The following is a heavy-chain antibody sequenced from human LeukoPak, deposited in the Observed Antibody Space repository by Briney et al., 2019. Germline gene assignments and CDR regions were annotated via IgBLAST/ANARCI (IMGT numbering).Heavy chain of an antibody. V-gene: IGHV3-64*02. CDR3: TRGSGPLYFDF. J-gene: IGHJ4*02. Sequence: HTGGSLRLSCAASGFSLRSYAIHWVRQAPGKGLEYVSAMSHDGGTTYYADSVKGRFTVSRHNSRNMVYLQMGGLRAEDMAVYYCTRGSGPLYFDFCGQGTQVTVSS. CDR2: MSHDGGTT. D-gene: IGHD6-19*01. CDR1: GFSLRSYA.